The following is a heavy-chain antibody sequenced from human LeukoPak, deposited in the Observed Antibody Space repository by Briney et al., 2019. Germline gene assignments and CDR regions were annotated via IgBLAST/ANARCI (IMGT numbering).Heavy chain of an antibody. V-gene: IGHV3-7*01. Sequence: GGSMRLSCAASGFTFSSYWMSWVRQAPGKGLEWVANIKQDGSEKYYVDSVKGRFTISRDNAKNSLYLQMNSLRAEDTAVYYCAKSSGSYYEANAFDIWGQGTMVTVSS. D-gene: IGHD1-26*01. CDR3: AKSSGSYYEANAFDI. CDR2: IKQDGSEK. CDR1: GFTFSSYW. J-gene: IGHJ3*02.